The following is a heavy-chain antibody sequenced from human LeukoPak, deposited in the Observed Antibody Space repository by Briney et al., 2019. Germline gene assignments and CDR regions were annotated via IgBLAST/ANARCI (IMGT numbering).Heavy chain of an antibody. D-gene: IGHD2-2*02. Sequence: SETLSLTCTVSGGSISSGGYYWSWIRQHPGKGLEWIGYIYYSGSTYYNPSLKSRVTISVDTSKNQFSLKLSSVTAADTAVYYCARGGREYCSSTSCYTLVPPGHWGQGTLVTVSS. CDR2: IYYSGST. J-gene: IGHJ4*02. V-gene: IGHV4-31*03. CDR3: ARGGREYCSSTSCYTLVPPGH. CDR1: GGSISSGGYY.